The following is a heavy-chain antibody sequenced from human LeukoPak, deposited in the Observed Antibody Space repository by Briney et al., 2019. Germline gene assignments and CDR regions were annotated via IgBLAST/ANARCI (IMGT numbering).Heavy chain of an antibody. D-gene: IGHD6-13*01. V-gene: IGHV1-46*01. CDR1: GYTFSSYY. CDR3: AKDRAAAGSAFDY. Sequence: ASVKVSCKASGYTFSSYYMHWVRQAPGQGLEWMGIINPSGGSTRYAQKFQGRVTMTRDMSTSKVYMELSSLRSEDTAVYYCAKDRAAAGSAFDYWGQGTLVTASS. J-gene: IGHJ4*02. CDR2: INPSGGST.